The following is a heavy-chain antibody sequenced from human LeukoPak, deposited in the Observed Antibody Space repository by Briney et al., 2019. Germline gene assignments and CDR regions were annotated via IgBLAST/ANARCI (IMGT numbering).Heavy chain of an antibody. V-gene: IGHV4-39*07. J-gene: IGHJ3*02. CDR2: MYYSESI. CDR1: GGSISSSSYY. Sequence: SETLSLTCTVSGGSISSSSYYWGWIRQPPGKGLEWIGSMYYSESIYHNPPLKSRVTISVDTSKNQFSLKLSSVTAADTAVYYCARDRTTVVTPDAFDIWGQGTMVTVSS. D-gene: IGHD4-23*01. CDR3: ARDRTTVVTPDAFDI.